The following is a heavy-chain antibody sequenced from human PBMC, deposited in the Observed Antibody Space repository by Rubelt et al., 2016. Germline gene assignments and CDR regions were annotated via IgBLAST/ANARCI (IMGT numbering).Heavy chain of an antibody. V-gene: IGHV3-30*18. J-gene: IGHJ4*02. CDR2: ISYDGSNK. D-gene: IGHD2-15*01. CDR1: GFTFSSYG. Sequence: GRSLRLSCAASGFTFSSYGMHWVRQAPGKGLEWVAVISYDGSNKYYADSVKGRFTISRDNSKNTLYLQMNSLRAEDTAVYYCAKGYCSGGSCYSTPYYFDYWGQGTLVTVSS. CDR3: AKGYCSGGSCYSTPYYFDY.